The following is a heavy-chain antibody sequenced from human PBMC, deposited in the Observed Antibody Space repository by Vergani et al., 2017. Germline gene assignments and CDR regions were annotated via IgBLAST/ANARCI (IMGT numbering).Heavy chain of an antibody. CDR3: AREGQYTVPFDY. CDR2: IYYSGST. CDR1: GGSFSGYY. V-gene: IGHV4-34*01. J-gene: IGHJ4*02. Sequence: QVQLQQWGAGLLKPSETLSLTCAVYGGSFSGYYWSWIRQPPGKGLEWIGYIYYSGSTYYNPSLKSRVTISVDTSKNQFSLKLSSVTAADTAVYYCAREGQYTVPFDYWGQGTLVTVSS. D-gene: IGHD4-17*01.